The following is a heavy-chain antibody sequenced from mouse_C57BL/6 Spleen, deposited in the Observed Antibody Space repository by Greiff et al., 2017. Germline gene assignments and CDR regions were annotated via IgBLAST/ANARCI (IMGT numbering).Heavy chain of an antibody. V-gene: IGHV1-9*01. CDR1: GYTFTGYW. D-gene: IGHD1-1*01. J-gene: IGHJ2*01. Sequence: VQLQQSGAELMKPGASVKLSCKATGYTFTGYWIEWVKQRPGHGLEWIGEILPGSGSTNYIEKFKGKATFTADTSSNTAYMQLSSLTTEDSAIYYCARAPITTVVSYYFDYWGQGTTLTVSS. CDR2: ILPGSGST. CDR3: ARAPITTVVSYYFDY.